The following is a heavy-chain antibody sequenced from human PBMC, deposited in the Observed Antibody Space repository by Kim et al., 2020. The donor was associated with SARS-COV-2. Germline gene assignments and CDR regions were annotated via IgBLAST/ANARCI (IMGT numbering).Heavy chain of an antibody. D-gene: IGHD6-13*01. J-gene: IGHJ4*02. CDR3: AGDVGYSSSWDY. Sequence: TDHPSLKSRVTMSVDTSKNQFSRKLSSVTAADTSGYYCAGDVGYSSSWDYWGQGTLVTVSS. V-gene: IGHV4-4*07.